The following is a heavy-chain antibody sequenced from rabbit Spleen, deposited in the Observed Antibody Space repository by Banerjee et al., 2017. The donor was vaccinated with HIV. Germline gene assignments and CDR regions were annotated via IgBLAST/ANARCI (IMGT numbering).Heavy chain of an antibody. CDR2: IYTGSGTT. J-gene: IGHJ4*01. Sequence: QSLEESGGDLVKPGASLTLTCTASGFSFSSSNHMCWVRQAPGKGLEWIACIYTGSGTTYYASWAKGRFTISKTSSTTVTLQMTSLTAADTATYFCARTLYDYSGVGYVWGLWGPGTLVTVS. CDR1: GFSFSSSNH. D-gene: IGHD6-1*01. V-gene: IGHV1S40*01. CDR3: ARTLYDYSGVGYVWGL.